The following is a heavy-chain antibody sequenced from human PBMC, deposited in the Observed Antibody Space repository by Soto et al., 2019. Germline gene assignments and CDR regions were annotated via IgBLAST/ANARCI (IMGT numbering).Heavy chain of an antibody. V-gene: IGHV4-34*01. D-gene: IGHD2-8*02. CDR2: INHSGST. CDR3: ARDKITGLFDY. J-gene: IGHJ4*02. Sequence: QVQLQQWGAGLLKPSETLSLTCAVYGGSFSGYSWTWIRQPPGTGLEWIGEINHSGSTNYNPSLKSRGTISVDTSKNQFSLTLTSVTAADTAVYYCARDKITGLFDYWGQGTLVTVSS. CDR1: GGSFSGYS.